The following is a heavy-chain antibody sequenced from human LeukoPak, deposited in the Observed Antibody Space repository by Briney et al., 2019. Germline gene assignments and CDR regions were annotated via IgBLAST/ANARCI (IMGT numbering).Heavy chain of an antibody. Sequence: GRPLRLPCAASGFHFDDYAMHWVRQAPGKGLEWVSGISWNSGSIGYADSVKGRFTISRDNAKNSLYLQMNSLRAEDTALYYRAKGPPRQYYYYYYGMDVWGQGTTVTVSS. V-gene: IGHV3-9*01. CDR1: GFHFDDYA. CDR3: AKGPPRQYYYYYYGMDV. D-gene: IGHD5-24*01. CDR2: ISWNSGSI. J-gene: IGHJ6*02.